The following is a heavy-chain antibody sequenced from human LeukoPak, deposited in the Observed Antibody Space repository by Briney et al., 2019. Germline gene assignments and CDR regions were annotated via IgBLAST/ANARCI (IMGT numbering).Heavy chain of an antibody. CDR1: GFTFSSYV. J-gene: IGHJ6*02. V-gene: IGHV3-33*01. D-gene: IGHD2-15*01. Sequence: RPGGSLRLSCAASGFTFSSYVIHWVRQAPGKGLEWVAVIWYDGSNKYYADSVKGRFTISRDNSKNTLYLQMNSLRAEDTAVYYCARDEVIVVVVAATLGYYYYGMDVWGQGTTVTVSS. CDR3: ARDEVIVVVVAATLGYYYYGMDV. CDR2: IWYDGSNK.